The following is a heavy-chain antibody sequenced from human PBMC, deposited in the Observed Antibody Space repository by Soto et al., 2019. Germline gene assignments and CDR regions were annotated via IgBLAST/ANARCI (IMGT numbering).Heavy chain of an antibody. V-gene: IGHV3-30*03. CDR2: VTYDDTER. CDR1: GFTLSGHG. J-gene: IGHJ4*02. D-gene: IGHD3-10*01. CDR3: AREKSSGYDRTVDY. Sequence: QVQLVASGGGVVQPGRSLSLSCAASGFTLSGHGLHWVRQAPGRGLEWVAVVTYDDTERHNPDSVKGRFTITRDTSKNTFYLQMNSLRVEDTAMYYCAREKSSGYDRTVDYWGQGTLVIVSS.